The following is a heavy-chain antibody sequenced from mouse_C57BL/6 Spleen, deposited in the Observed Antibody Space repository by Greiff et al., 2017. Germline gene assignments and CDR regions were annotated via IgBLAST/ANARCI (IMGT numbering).Heavy chain of an antibody. CDR3: ARGAVVPYDD. Sequence: VQLQQPGAELVRPGSSVKLSCKASGYTFTSYWMHWVKQRPIQGLEWIGNIDPSDSETHYNQKFTDKATLTVDKSSSTAYMQLSSLTSEDSAVYYCARGAVVPYDDWGQGTTLTVSS. J-gene: IGHJ2*01. V-gene: IGHV1-52*01. CDR1: GYTFTSYW. D-gene: IGHD1-1*01. CDR2: IDPSDSET.